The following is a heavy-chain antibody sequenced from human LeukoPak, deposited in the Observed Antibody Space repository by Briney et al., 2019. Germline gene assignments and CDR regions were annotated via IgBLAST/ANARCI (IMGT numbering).Heavy chain of an antibody. CDR2: ISSSGDIT. D-gene: IGHD3-10*01. V-gene: IGHV3-23*01. Sequence: GSLRLSCAASGFTFDNYAMSWVRQAPGKGLEWVSAISSSGDITYYADSVKGRFTVSRDSSKNTLFLQMNSLRAGDTAVYYCATEVRGVIINPWGQGTLVTVSS. J-gene: IGHJ5*02. CDR3: ATEVRGVIINP. CDR1: GFTFDNYA.